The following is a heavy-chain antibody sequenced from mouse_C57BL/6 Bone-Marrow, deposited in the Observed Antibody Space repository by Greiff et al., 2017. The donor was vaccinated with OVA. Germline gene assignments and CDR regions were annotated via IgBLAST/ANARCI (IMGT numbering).Heavy chain of an antibody. J-gene: IGHJ3*01. CDR2: IDPNSGGT. Sequence: QVQLKQPGAELVKPGASVKLSCKASGYTFTSYWMHWVKQRPGRGLEWIGRIDPNSGGTKYNEKFKSKATLTVDKPSSTAYMQLSSLTSEDSAVYYCARDYSNYDWFAYWGQGTLVTVSA. D-gene: IGHD2-5*01. V-gene: IGHV1-72*01. CDR3: ARDYSNYDWFAY. CDR1: GYTFTSYW.